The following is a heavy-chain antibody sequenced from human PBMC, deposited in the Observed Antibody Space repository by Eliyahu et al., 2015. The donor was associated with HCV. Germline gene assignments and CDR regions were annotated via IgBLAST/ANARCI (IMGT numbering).Heavy chain of an antibody. D-gene: IGHD6-19*01. CDR3: ARPSADNSGVSKPFDY. CDR2: ITPIFGTA. Sequence: QVQLVQSGAEVKKPGSSVKVSCKASGGTFSTSAINWVRQAPGQGLEWMGGITPIFGTANYAQNFRGRVTITADESTTTVYMELSSLRSEDTAVYYCARPSADNSGVSKPFDYWGQGTLVTVSS. J-gene: IGHJ4*02. V-gene: IGHV1-69*01. CDR1: GGTFSTSA.